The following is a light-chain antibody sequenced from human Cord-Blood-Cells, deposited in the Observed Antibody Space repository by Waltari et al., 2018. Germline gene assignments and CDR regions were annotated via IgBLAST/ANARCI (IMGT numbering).Light chain of an antibody. V-gene: IGKV4-1*01. J-gene: IGKJ3*01. Sequence: VMTQSPDSLAVSLGERATINCKSSQSVLYSSNNKNYLAWYQQKPGQPPKLLIYWASTLESGVPDRFSGSGSGTDFTLTISSLQAEDVAVYYCQQYYSTPTFGPGTKVDIK. CDR3: QQYYSTPT. CDR2: WAS. CDR1: QSVLYSSNNKNY.